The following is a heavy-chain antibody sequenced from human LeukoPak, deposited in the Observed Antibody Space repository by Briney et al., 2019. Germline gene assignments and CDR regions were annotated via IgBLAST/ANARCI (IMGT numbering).Heavy chain of an antibody. Sequence: GGSLRLSCAASGFTFSSYGMHWVRQAPSKGLEWVVFIRYDGSNKYYADSVKGRFTISRDNSKSTLYIQMNSLRAEDTAVYYCARAKPKNMVRGLIMRRESRYYFDYWGQGTLVTVSS. CDR2: IRYDGSNK. CDR1: GFTFSSYG. CDR3: ARAKPKNMVRGLIMRRESRYYFDY. D-gene: IGHD3-10*01. V-gene: IGHV3-30*02. J-gene: IGHJ4*02.